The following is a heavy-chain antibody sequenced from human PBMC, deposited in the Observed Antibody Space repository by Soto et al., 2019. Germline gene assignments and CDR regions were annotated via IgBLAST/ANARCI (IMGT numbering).Heavy chain of an antibody. V-gene: IGHV5-10-1*01. CDR2: IDPSESQT. CDR3: ARQIYDSDTGPNFQYYFDS. CDR1: GYGFAGYW. D-gene: IGHD5-12*01. Sequence: PGESLKISCKGSGYGFAGYWITWVRQKPGKGLEWMGRIDPSESQTYYSASFRGHVTISATKSITTVFLQWSSLSASDTAMYYCARQIYDSDTGPNFQYYFDSWGQGTPVTVSS. J-gene: IGHJ4*02.